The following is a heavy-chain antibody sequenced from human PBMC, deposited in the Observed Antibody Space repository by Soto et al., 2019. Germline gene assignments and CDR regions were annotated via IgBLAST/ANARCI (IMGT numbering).Heavy chain of an antibody. V-gene: IGHV4-39*01. CDR3: ARGDGEYGGSGSEKDY. CDR2: IYYSGST. CDR1: GGSISSSSYY. D-gene: IGHD3-10*01. J-gene: IGHJ4*02. Sequence: QLQLQESGPGLVKPSETLSLTCTVSGGSISSSSYYWGWIRQPPGKGLEWIGSIYYSGSTYYNPSPKSRVTISVDTSKTQFSLRLSSVTAADTAVYYCARGDGEYGGSGSEKDYWGQGTLVTVSS.